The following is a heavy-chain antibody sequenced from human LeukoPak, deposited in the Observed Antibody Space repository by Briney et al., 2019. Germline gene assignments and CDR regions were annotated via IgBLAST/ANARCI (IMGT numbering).Heavy chain of an antibody. CDR3: ARTYSSLRGTFDY. J-gene: IGHJ4*02. D-gene: IGHD6-6*01. CDR2: ISSSSSYI. CDR1: GFAFSGYS. Sequence: GGSLRLSCAASGFAFSGYSMNWVRQAPGKGLEWVSSISSSSSYIYYADSVKGRFTISRDNAKNSLYLQMNSLRAEDTAVYYCARTYSSLRGTFDYWGQGTLVTVSS. V-gene: IGHV3-21*01.